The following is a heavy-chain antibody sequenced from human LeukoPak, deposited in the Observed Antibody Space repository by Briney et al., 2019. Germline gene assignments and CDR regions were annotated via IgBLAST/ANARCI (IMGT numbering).Heavy chain of an antibody. V-gene: IGHV3-23*01. CDR3: AKDRWGVYEHCCEPFDY. Sequence: GGSLRLSCAASGFTFSSYAMAWVRQAPGKGLEWVSAISGSGISTYYAESVRGRFTVSRDNPKNTLYLHMTSLRAEDTAVYYCAKDRWGVYEHCCEPFDYWAREPWSPSPQ. CDR2: ISGSGIST. CDR1: GFTFSSYA. D-gene: IGHD2-21*01. J-gene: IGHJ4*02.